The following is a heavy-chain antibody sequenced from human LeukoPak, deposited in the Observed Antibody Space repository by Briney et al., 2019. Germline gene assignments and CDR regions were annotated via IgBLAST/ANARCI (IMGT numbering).Heavy chain of an antibody. Sequence: GGSLRLSCAASGFTFSDYYMSWIRRAPGKGLEWVSYISSSGSTIYYADSVKGRFTIPRDNAKNSLYLQMNSLRAEDTAVYYCARLVTTVGDPYYFDYWGQGTLVTVSS. D-gene: IGHD1-14*01. V-gene: IGHV3-11*01. CDR2: ISSSGSTI. CDR3: ARLVTTVGDPYYFDY. CDR1: GFTFSDYY. J-gene: IGHJ4*02.